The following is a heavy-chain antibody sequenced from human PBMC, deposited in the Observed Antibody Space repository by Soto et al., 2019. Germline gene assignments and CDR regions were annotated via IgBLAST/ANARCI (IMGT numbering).Heavy chain of an antibody. J-gene: IGHJ3*02. V-gene: IGHV4-61*01. CDR3: ARVDTAMVAAFDI. CDR2: IYYSGST. Sequence: QVQLQESGPGLVKPSETLSLTCTVSGGSVSSGSYYWSWIRQPPGKGLEWIGYIYYSGSTNYNPTLKSRVXXSXDXXKNQFSLKLSSVTAADTAVYYCARVDTAMVAAFDIWGQGTMVTVSS. CDR1: GGSVSSGSYY. D-gene: IGHD5-18*01.